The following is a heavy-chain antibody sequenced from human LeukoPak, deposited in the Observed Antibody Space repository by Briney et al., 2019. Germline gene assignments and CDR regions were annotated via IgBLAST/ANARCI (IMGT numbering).Heavy chain of an antibody. CDR1: GFSLSRFG. D-gene: IGHD2-15*01. CDR2: VRYDGSSQ. CDR3: VRDNPRCCGVVPANIDDY. Sequence: GGSLRPSCVASGFSLSRFGMHWVRQAPGKGLEWVSFVRYDGSSQHYADSVKGRFTISRDNPKNTLYLHMSSLKVDDTAVYYCVRDNPRCCGVVPANIDDYWGQGTLVTVSS. V-gene: IGHV3-30*02. J-gene: IGHJ4*02.